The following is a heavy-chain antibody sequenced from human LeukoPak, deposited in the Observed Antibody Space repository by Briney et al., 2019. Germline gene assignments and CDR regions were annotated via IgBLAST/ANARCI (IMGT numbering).Heavy chain of an antibody. J-gene: IGHJ4*02. CDR3: AKWTGYYDSSGYAY. CDR1: GYTFTSYG. Sequence: GASVTVSCKASGYTFTSYGINWLRQAPGQGLERMGWISAYNGNTTYAQKLQGRVTMTTDTSPSTAYMELRSLRPDDTALYYCAKWTGYYDSSGYAYWGQGTLVTVSS. V-gene: IGHV1-18*01. D-gene: IGHD3-22*01. CDR2: ISAYNGNT.